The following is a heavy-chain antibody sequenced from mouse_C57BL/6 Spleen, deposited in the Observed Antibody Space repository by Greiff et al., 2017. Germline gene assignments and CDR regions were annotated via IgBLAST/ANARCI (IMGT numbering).Heavy chain of an antibody. CDR2: IYPRSGNT. CDR1: GYTFTSYG. Sequence: QVQLQQSGAELARPGASVKLSCKASGYTFTSYGISWVKQSTGQGLEWIGEIYPRSGNTYYNEKFKGKATLTADKSSSTAYMELRSLTSEDSAVYFCARWGEVATGYWYFDVGGTGTTVTVSS. D-gene: IGHD1-1*01. CDR3: ARWGEVATGYWYFDV. V-gene: IGHV1-81*01. J-gene: IGHJ1*03.